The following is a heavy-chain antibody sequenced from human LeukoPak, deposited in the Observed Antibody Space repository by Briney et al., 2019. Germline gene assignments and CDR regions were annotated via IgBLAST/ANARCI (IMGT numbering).Heavy chain of an antibody. CDR1: GFTFINYW. D-gene: IGHD6-19*01. J-gene: IGHJ4*02. Sequence: GGSLRLSCAASGFTFINYWMSWVRQAPGKGLEWVANIKQDGSEKLYLNSLKGRFTISRDNAKNSLYLQMNSLRAEDTAVYCCARIGGSVDIGWFLDYWGQGTLVTVSS. V-gene: IGHV3-7*01. CDR3: ARIGGSVDIGWFLDY. CDR2: IKQDGSEK.